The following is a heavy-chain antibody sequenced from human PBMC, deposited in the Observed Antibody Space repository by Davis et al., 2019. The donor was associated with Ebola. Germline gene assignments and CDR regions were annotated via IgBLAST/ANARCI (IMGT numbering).Heavy chain of an antibody. D-gene: IGHD3-10*01. CDR2: INHSGST. V-gene: IGHV4-34*01. CDR3: VRSVTLVRGVIPWFDP. J-gene: IGHJ5*02. CDR1: GGSFSDYY. Sequence: SETLSLTCAGYGGSFSDYYWTWIRQPPGKGLEWIGEINHSGSTKYNPSLKSRVAISVDTSKNQISLRLSSVTAADTAVYYCVRSVTLVRGVIPWFDPWGQGTQVTVSS.